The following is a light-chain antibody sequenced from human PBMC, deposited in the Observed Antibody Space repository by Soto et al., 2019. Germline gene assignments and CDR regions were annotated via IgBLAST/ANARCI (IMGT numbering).Light chain of an antibody. J-gene: IGKJ2*01. Sequence: EIVLTQSPGTLSLSPGERATISCRASQSVSSSYLAWYQQKPGQAPRLLIYGASSRATGIPARFSGSGSGTDFTLTISRLEPEDFAVYYCQQFGSSPPYTFGQGTKLEIK. CDR1: QSVSSSY. CDR2: GAS. V-gene: IGKV3-20*01. CDR3: QQFGSSPPYT.